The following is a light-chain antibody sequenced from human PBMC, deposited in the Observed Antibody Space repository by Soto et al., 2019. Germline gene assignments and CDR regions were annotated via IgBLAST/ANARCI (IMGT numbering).Light chain of an antibody. Sequence: NFMLTQPHSVSESPGKTVTISCTRSGGSIANNYVQWYQKRPGSAPTPVIFRDNERPSGVPDRFSGSIDSSSNSASLTISGLRTEDEADYYCHSYDSSAHWVFGGGTKLTVL. CDR2: RDN. CDR1: GGSIANNY. CDR3: HSYDSSAHWV. V-gene: IGLV6-57*04. J-gene: IGLJ3*02.